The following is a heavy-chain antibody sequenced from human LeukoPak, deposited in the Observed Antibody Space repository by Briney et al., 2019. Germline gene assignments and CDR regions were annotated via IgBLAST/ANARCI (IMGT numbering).Heavy chain of an antibody. CDR2: IHPGDSDT. CDR1: GYSFTSYW. J-gene: IGHJ4*02. D-gene: IGHD3-22*01. Sequence: GESLKISCKGSGYSFTSYWIGWVRQMPGKGLEWMGIIHPGDSDTRYSPSFQGQVTISADKSIGTAYLQWSSLKASDTAMYYCARLRYYDSSGYSNYFDYWGQGTLVTVSS. V-gene: IGHV5-51*01. CDR3: ARLRYYDSSGYSNYFDY.